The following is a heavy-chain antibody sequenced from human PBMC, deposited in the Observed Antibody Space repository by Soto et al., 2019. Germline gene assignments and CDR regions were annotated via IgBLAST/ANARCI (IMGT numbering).Heavy chain of an antibody. CDR3: ASVDPAMATGDYYGMDV. V-gene: IGHV1-69*01. J-gene: IGHJ6*02. Sequence: QVQLVQSGAEVKKPGSSVKVSCTASGGTFSSYAISWVRQAPGQVLEWMGGIIPIFGTANYAQKCQGRVTITADESTRTDYMELSSLRSEDTAVYYCASVDPAMATGDYYGMDVWGQGTTVTVSS. D-gene: IGHD5-18*01. CDR1: GGTFSSYA. CDR2: IIPIFGTA.